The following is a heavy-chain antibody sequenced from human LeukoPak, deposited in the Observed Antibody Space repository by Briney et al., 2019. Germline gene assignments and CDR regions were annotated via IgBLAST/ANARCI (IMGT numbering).Heavy chain of an antibody. CDR3: TRGQGRGYYYNY. CDR2: IYSGGDT. Sequence: GGSLRLSCAVSGVSVSSNYMSRVRQAPGKRPAWVSVIYSGGDTYYTNSVKGRFIISRDNSKNTLYLNMNSLRGEDTAVYYCTRGQGRGYYYNYWGQGTLVTVSS. D-gene: IGHD3-22*01. J-gene: IGHJ4*02. V-gene: IGHV3-66*01. CDR1: GVSVSSNY.